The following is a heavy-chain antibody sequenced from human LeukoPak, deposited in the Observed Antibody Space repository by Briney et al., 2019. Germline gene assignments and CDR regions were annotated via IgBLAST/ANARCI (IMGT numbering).Heavy chain of an antibody. J-gene: IGHJ4*02. CDR2: INNDGRVA. CDR3: ARGGQGAVDY. CDR1: GFTFSSHW. Sequence: GESLRLYCAASGFTFSSHWMHWVRQAQGKGLVWVSFINNDGRVARYADSVKGRFTISRDNAKNTVYLQMNRLRAEDTAMYYCARGGQGAVDYWGPGTLVTVS. D-gene: IGHD3-16*01. V-gene: IGHV3-74*01.